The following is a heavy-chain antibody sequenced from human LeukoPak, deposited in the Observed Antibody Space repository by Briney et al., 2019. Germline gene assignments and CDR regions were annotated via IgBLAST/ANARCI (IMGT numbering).Heavy chain of an antibody. V-gene: IGHV4-59*12. CDR3: ARGSSSPYSSSSEIDY. CDR2: IYYSGST. CDR1: GGSISSYY. Sequence: SETLSLTCTVSGGSISSYYWSWIRQPPGKGLEWIGYIYYSGSTNYNPSLKSRVTISVDTSKNQFSLKLSSVTAADTAVYYCARGSSSPYSSSSEIDYWGQGTLVTVSS. J-gene: IGHJ4*02. D-gene: IGHD6-6*01.